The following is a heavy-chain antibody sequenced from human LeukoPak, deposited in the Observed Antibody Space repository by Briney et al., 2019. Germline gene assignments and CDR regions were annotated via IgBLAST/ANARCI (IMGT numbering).Heavy chain of an antibody. V-gene: IGHV5-51*01. CDR3: ARLGVRVGATDPHFDY. J-gene: IGHJ4*02. CDR2: IYPGDSDT. D-gene: IGHD1-26*01. CDR1: GYSFTSYW. Sequence: GESLKISCKGSGYSFTSYWIGWVRQMPGKGLEWMGIIYPGDSDTRYSPSFQGQATISADKSIRTAYLQWSSLKASDTAMYYCARLGVRVGATDPHFDYWGQGTLVTVSS.